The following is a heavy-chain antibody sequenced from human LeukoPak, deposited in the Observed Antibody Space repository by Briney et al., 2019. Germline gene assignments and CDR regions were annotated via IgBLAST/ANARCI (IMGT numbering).Heavy chain of an antibody. CDR2: IYHSGST. CDR1: GYSISSGYY. V-gene: IGHV4-38-2*01. J-gene: IGHJ4*02. Sequence: PSETLSLTCAVSGYSISSGYYWGWIRQPPGKGLEWIGSIYHSGSTHYNPSLKSRVTISVDTSKNQFSLKLSSVTAADTAVYYCAGVLLWFGELLFGLEGGYYFDYWGQGTLVTVSS. D-gene: IGHD3-10*01. CDR3: AGVLLWFGELLFGLEGGYYFDY.